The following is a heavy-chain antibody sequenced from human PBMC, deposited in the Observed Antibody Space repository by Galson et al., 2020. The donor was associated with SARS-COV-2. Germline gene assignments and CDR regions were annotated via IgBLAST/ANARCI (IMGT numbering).Heavy chain of an antibody. V-gene: IGHV3-23*01. Sequence: GESLKISCAASGFTFSRSAMNWVRQAPGKGLEWVSGISDSGSSTYYADSVKGRFTISRDNSKNTLYLQMKSLRAEDTAVYYCAKDRYTYGYCFDHWGQGTLVTVSS. J-gene: IGHJ4*02. CDR1: GFTFSRSA. D-gene: IGHD5-18*01. CDR2: ISDSGSST. CDR3: AKDRYTYGYCFDH.